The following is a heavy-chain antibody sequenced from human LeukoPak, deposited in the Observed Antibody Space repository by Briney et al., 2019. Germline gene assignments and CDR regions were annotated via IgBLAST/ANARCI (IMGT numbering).Heavy chain of an antibody. CDR3: AKDLGWQWLVLSYYFDY. CDR2: ISYDGSNK. J-gene: IGHJ4*02. CDR1: GFTFSSYA. Sequence: GGSLRLSCAASGFTFSSYAMHWVRQAPGKGLEWVAVISYDGSNKYYADSVKGRFTISRDNSKNTLYLQMNSLRAEDTAVYYCAKDLGWQWLVLSYYFDYWGQGTLVTVPS. V-gene: IGHV3-30-3*01. D-gene: IGHD6-19*01.